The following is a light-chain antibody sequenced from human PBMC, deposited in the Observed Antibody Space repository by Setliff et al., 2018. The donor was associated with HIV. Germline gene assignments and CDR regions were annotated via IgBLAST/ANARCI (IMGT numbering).Light chain of an antibody. J-gene: IGLJ1*01. V-gene: IGLV2-8*01. CDR3: ASYAGDSLFL. CDR2: EVS. Sequence: QSVLTQPPSASGSPGQSVTISCTGTSSDVGGYNFVSWYQQHPDKAPKLIIFEVSNRPAGVPDRFSGSKSGNTASLTVSGLQPEDEADYYCASYAGDSLFLFGPGTKGTVL. CDR1: SSDVGGYNF.